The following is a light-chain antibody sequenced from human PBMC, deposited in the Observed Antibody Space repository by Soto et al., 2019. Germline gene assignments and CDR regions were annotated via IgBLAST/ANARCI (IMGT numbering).Light chain of an antibody. CDR1: NIGAYS. J-gene: IGLJ1*01. CDR2: DDT. V-gene: IGLV3-21*02. CDR3: QVWDSDSDPSYV. Sequence: SYELTQPPSVSVAPGQTARITCGGNNIGAYSVYWYQQKPGQAPVLVVYDDTNRPSGIPGRFSGSNSGNTATLIISSVEAGDEAAYYCQVWDSDSDPSYVFGGGTKVTVL.